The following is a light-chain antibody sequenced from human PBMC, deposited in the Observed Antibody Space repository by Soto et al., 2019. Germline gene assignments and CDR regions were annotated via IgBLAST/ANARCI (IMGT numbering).Light chain of an antibody. CDR1: QSVVRY. V-gene: IGKV3-11*01. CDR3: QQRSSWPPVS. Sequence: EIVLTQSPASLSLSPGEKAPSSSRAIQSVVRYLAWYKKKPGQAPKVLFNEPSRRATGTPARFSGSGSGTDFTLTISSLEPEDFAVYYCQQRSSWPPVSFGQGTRLEIK. J-gene: IGKJ5*01. CDR2: EPS.